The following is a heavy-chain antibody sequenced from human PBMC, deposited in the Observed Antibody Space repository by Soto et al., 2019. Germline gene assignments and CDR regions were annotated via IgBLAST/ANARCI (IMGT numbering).Heavy chain of an antibody. CDR1: GFTFSDYP. Sequence: QVQLVESGGGVVQPGRSLSLSCAASGFTFSDYPMHWVRQAPGNGLEWVAVISYDGRVKYYVDSVKGRFTISRDDSKNTLYLQMNSLRVDDTAVYYCARDFIVGAPDYFDYWGQGTLVTVSS. J-gene: IGHJ4*02. CDR3: ARDFIVGAPDYFDY. V-gene: IGHV3-30*04. CDR2: ISYDGRVK. D-gene: IGHD1-26*01.